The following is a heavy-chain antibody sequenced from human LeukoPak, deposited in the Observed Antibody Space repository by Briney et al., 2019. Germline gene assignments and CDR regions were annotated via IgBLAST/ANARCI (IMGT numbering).Heavy chain of an antibody. Sequence: PGGSLRLSCAASGFTFSSYAMSWVRQAPGKGLEWVSAISGSGGSTYYTNSVKGRFTIPRDNSKNTLYLQMNSLKAEDTAVYSCARDPNYGSTWYVNWFDPWGQGTLVTVSS. CDR1: GFTFSSYA. D-gene: IGHD6-13*01. CDR3: ARDPNYGSTWYVNWFDP. V-gene: IGHV3-23*01. J-gene: IGHJ5*02. CDR2: ISGSGGST.